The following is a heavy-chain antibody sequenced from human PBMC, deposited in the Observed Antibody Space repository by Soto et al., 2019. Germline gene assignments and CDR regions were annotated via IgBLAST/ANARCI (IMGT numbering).Heavy chain of an antibody. CDR3: ATDRRAPYGMDV. V-gene: IGHV4-31*03. CDR1: GGSISSGGYY. Sequence: QVQLQESGPGLVKPSQTLSLTCIVSGGSISSGGYYWSWIRQHPGKGLEWIGYIYYSGSTYYNPSLHSRVTISVDTSKNQFSLKLSSVTAADTAVYYCATDRRAPYGMDVWGQGTTVTVSS. CDR2: IYYSGST. J-gene: IGHJ6*02.